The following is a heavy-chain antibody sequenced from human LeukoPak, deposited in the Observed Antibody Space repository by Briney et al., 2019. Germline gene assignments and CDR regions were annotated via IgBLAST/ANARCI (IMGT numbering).Heavy chain of an antibody. J-gene: IGHJ4*02. CDR2: ISSSSSYT. CDR3: ARNSGGNFYFDY. Sequence: GGSLRLSCAASGFAFSDYYMSWIRQAPGKGLEWVSYISSSSSYTNYADSVKGRFTISRDNAKNSLYLQMNSLRAEDTAVYYCARNSGGNFYFDYWGQGTLVTVSS. CDR1: GFAFSDYY. V-gene: IGHV3-11*03. D-gene: IGHD4-23*01.